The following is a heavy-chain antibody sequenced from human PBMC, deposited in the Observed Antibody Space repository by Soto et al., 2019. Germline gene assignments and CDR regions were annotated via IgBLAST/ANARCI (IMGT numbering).Heavy chain of an antibody. V-gene: IGHV4-39*01. Sequence: QLQLQESGPGLVKPSETLSLTCTVSGDSVSRSSYYWDWIRQPPGKGLEWIASIYYSGSTYYKPSLKSRVTISVDTSKCQFSLRLSSVTAADTAIYYCARRTMLGTFYYYMDVWGKGTTVTVSS. CDR1: GDSVSRSSYY. CDR3: ARRTMLGTFYYYMDV. J-gene: IGHJ6*03. CDR2: IYYSGST. D-gene: IGHD3-16*01.